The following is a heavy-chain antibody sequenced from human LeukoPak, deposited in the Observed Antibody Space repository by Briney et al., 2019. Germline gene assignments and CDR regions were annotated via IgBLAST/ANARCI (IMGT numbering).Heavy chain of an antibody. CDR3: ARDHDYAFDN. CDR1: GFTVSSNY. D-gene: IGHD4-17*01. Sequence: TAGGSLRLSCAASGFTVSSNYMNWVRQAPGKGLEWISHIRDDGTIDYADSVKGRFTISRDNAKTSLHLQLNSLRAEDTAVYYCARDHDYAFDNWGQGTLVTVSS. V-gene: IGHV3-69-1*01. J-gene: IGHJ4*02. CDR2: IRDDGTI.